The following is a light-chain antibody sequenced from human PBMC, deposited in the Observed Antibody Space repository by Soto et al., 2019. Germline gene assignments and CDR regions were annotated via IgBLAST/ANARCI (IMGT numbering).Light chain of an antibody. CDR2: DVS. Sequence: QSALTQPASVSGSPGQSITISCTGTGSDVGGYNYVSWYQQHPGKAPKLMIYDVSNRPSGVSDRFSGSKSGNTASLTISGLQAEDEADYYCQSYGSSLSGSYVFGSGTKVTVL. V-gene: IGLV2-14*01. CDR3: QSYGSSLSGSYV. CDR1: GSDVGGYNY. J-gene: IGLJ1*01.